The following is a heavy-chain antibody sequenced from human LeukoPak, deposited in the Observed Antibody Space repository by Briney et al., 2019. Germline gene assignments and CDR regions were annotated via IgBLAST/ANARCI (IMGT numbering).Heavy chain of an antibody. CDR2: IYYTGST. J-gene: IGHJ4*02. CDR3: ARRGGSGRSFDY. V-gene: IGHV4-61*08. CDR1: GDSISSGGYY. D-gene: IGHD3-10*01. Sequence: SETLSLTCTVSGDSISSGGYYWSWIRQPPGKGLEWIGYIYYTGSTNYNPSLKSRLTISVDTSKNQFSLKLSSVTAADTAVYYCARRGGSGRSFDYWGQGTLVTVSS.